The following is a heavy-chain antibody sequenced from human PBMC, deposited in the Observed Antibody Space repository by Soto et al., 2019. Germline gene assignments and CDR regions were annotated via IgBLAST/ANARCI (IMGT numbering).Heavy chain of an antibody. CDR1: GYSISSGYY. D-gene: IGHD3-3*01. V-gene: IGHV4-38-2*01. CDR2: IYHSGST. CDR3: ATRITVFGLLIPPFDP. Sequence: PSETLSLTCAVSGYSISSGYYWGWIRQPPGKGLEWIGSIYHSGSTYYNASLKSRVTISIDTSNNQFSLKVASVTAADTAVYYCATRITVFGLLIPPFDPGGQGTQVTVSS. J-gene: IGHJ5*02.